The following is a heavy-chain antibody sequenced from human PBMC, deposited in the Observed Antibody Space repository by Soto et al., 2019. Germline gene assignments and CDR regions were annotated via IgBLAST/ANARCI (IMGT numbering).Heavy chain of an antibody. CDR3: AIGHSYGQFDS. V-gene: IGHV1-69*01. CDR2: IIPLLYTP. J-gene: IGHJ4*02. D-gene: IGHD5-18*01. CDR1: GGTFSNYA. Sequence: QVQLVQSGAEVKNPGSSVKVSCKAPGGTFSNYAVSWVRQAPGQGLEWMGGIIPLLYTPSYARKFEDRVTVIADESTSTAYMDMAGLRSDDTAVYYCAIGHSYGQFDSWGQGTLVTVSS.